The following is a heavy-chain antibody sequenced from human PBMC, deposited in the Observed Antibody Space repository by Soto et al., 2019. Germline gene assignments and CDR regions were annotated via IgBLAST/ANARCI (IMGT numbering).Heavy chain of an antibody. Sequence: QVQLVQSGAEVKKPGSSVKVSCKASGGTFSSYVINWVRQAPGPGLEWMGGIIPMFGTTTYAQKFQDRVTITADESTSTSYMELTGLTSEDTAVYYCGRDGAGMGATVEAWGQGTLITVSS. CDR2: IIPMFGTT. J-gene: IGHJ5*02. V-gene: IGHV1-69*12. D-gene: IGHD1-26*01. CDR3: GRDGAGMGATVEA. CDR1: GGTFSSYV.